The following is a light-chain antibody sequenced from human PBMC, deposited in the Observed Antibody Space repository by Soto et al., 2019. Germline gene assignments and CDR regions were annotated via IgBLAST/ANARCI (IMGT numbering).Light chain of an antibody. CDR3: QVWDSSSDPRGV. V-gene: IGLV3-21*04. CDR1: NIGSKS. Sequence: SYELTQPPSVSVAPGKTARITCGGNNIGSKSVHWYQQKPGQAPVLVIYYDSDRPSGIPERFSGSNSGNTATLTISRVEASDEADYYCQVWDSSSDPRGVFGTGTKVTVL. CDR2: YDS. J-gene: IGLJ1*01.